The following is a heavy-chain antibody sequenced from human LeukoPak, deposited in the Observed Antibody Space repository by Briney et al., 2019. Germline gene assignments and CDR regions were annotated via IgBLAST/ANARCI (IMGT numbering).Heavy chain of an antibody. Sequence: PSETLSLTCTVSGGSISSGSYYWSWIRQPAGKGLEWIGRIYTSGSTNYNPSLKSRVTISVDTSKNQFSLKLSSVTAADTAVYYCARAITIFGVVTYTPTYYYYYYVDVWGKGTTVTVSS. J-gene: IGHJ6*03. CDR3: ARAITIFGVVTYTPTYYYYYYVDV. D-gene: IGHD3-3*01. V-gene: IGHV4-61*02. CDR1: GGSISSGSYY. CDR2: IYTSGST.